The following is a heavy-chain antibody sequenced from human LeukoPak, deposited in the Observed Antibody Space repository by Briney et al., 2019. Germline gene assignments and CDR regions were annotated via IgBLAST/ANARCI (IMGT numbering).Heavy chain of an antibody. CDR1: GGTFSSYA. V-gene: IGHV1-69*13. J-gene: IGHJ4*02. D-gene: IGHD2-2*01. CDR3: ARAVVPAAQNSGFDY. Sequence: SVKVSCKASGGTFSSYAISWVRQAPGQGLEWMGGIIPIFSTANYAQKFQGRVTITADESTSTAYMELSSLRSEDTAVYYCARAVVPAAQNSGFDYWGQGTLVTVSP. CDR2: IIPIFSTA.